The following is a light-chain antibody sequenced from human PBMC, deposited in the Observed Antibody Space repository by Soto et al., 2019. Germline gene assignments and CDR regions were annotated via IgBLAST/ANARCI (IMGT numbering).Light chain of an antibody. J-gene: IGKJ4*01. CDR3: QQYGRSPLT. V-gene: IGKV3-20*01. CDR1: QSVRSNY. CDR2: DAS. Sequence: EIVLTQSPGTLSLSPGERATLSCRASQSVRSNYLAWYQQKPGQAPRFLIYDASTRATDIPDRFSGSGSGTAFTLTISSMEPEDFAVYYCQQYGRSPLTFGGGTKVEIK.